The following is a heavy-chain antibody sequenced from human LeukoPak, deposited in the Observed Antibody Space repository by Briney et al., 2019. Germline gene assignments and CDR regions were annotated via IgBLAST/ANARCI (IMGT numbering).Heavy chain of an antibody. CDR3: ARDLAVAAAGGY. D-gene: IGHD6-13*01. Sequence: SETLSLTCTVSGGSITGYYWSWIRQPPGKGLEWIGYIYYSGSTNYNPSLKSRVTISVDTSKNQFSLKLSSVTAADTAVYYCARDLAVAAAGGYWGQGTLVTVSS. CDR1: GGSITGYY. J-gene: IGHJ4*02. CDR2: IYYSGST. V-gene: IGHV4-59*01.